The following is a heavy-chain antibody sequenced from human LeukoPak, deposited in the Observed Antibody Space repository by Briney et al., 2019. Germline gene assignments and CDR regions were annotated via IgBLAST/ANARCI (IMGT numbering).Heavy chain of an antibody. D-gene: IGHD3-22*01. Sequence: PGGSLRLSCAASGFTFSSYAMTWVRQAPGKGLEWVSVISDNGRGTYYADPVKGRFTISRDNSKNTVFLQMNSLRAEDTAVYYCAKGPPGSGYVDYWGQGTLVTVSS. V-gene: IGHV3-23*01. J-gene: IGHJ4*02. CDR1: GFTFSSYA. CDR3: AKGPPGSGYVDY. CDR2: ISDNGRGT.